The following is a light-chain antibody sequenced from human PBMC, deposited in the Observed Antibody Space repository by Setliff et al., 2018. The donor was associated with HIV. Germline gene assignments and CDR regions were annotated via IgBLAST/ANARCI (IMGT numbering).Light chain of an antibody. CDR1: SSDVGTYDF. V-gene: IGLV2-14*01. CDR2: EVS. J-gene: IGLJ1*01. CDR3: SSYSTTGTL. Sequence: QSALTQPASVSGSPGQSITISCTGTSSDVGTYDFVSWFQQRPGKAPKLIIYEVSYRPSGVSDRFSGSKSGNSASLVISGLQAEDEADYHCSSYSTTGTLVGPGTKV.